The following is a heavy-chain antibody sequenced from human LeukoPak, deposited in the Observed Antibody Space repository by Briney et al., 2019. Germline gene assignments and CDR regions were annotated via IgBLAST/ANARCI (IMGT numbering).Heavy chain of an antibody. CDR1: GGSFSGYY. CDR2: IYYSGST. V-gene: IGHV4-39*01. Sequence: PSETLSLTCAVYGGSFSGYYWGWIRQPPGKGLEWIGSIYYSGSTYYNPSLKSRVTISVDTSKNQFSLKLSSVTAADTAVYYCARHGGDYDFWSGYPPPYYYYGMDVWGQGTTVTVSS. J-gene: IGHJ6*02. CDR3: ARHGGDYDFWSGYPPPYYYYGMDV. D-gene: IGHD3-3*01.